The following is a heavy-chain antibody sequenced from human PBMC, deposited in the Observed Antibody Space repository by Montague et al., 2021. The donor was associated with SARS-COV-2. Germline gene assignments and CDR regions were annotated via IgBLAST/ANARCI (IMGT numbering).Heavy chain of an antibody. D-gene: IGHD2-8*01. CDR3: ARDDPYCTNGVCYTGNWFDP. CDR1: GDSVSSNSAA. V-gene: IGHV6-1*01. J-gene: IGHJ5*02. Sequence: CAISGDSVSSNSAAWNWIRQSPSRGLEWLGRTYYRSKWYNDYAVSVKSRITINPDTSKNQFSLQLNSVTPEDTPVYYCARDDPYCTNGVCYTGNWFDPWGQGTLVTVSS. CDR2: TYYRSKWYN.